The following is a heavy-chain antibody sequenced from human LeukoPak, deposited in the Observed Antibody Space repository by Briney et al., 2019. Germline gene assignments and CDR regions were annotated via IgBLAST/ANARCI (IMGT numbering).Heavy chain of an antibody. CDR2: INSDGSST. D-gene: IGHD6-13*01. Sequence: GGSLRLSCAASGFTFSSYWMHWVRQAPGKGLMWVSRINSDGSSTSYADSVKGRFTISRDNAKNTLYLQMNSLRAEDTAVYYCATSGYSSSWVQGDFDYWGQGTLVTVSS. J-gene: IGHJ4*02. CDR1: GFTFSSYW. V-gene: IGHV3-74*01. CDR3: ATSGYSSSWVQGDFDY.